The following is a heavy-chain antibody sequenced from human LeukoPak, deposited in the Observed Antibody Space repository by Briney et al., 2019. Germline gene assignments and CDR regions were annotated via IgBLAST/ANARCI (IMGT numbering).Heavy chain of an antibody. J-gene: IGHJ4*02. CDR2: INPSGGST. Sequence: ASVKVSCKASGYTFTSYYMHWVRQAPGQGLEWMGIINPSGGSTSYAQKFQGRVTMTRDTSTSTVYMELSSLRSEDTAVYYCARGRWTLYGSGSRDGEPENLDYWGQGTLVTVSS. CDR1: GYTFTSYY. D-gene: IGHD3-10*01. CDR3: ARGRWTLYGSGSRDGEPENLDY. V-gene: IGHV1-46*01.